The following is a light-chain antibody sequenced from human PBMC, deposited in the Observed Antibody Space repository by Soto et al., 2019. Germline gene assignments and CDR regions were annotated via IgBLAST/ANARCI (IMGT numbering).Light chain of an antibody. CDR1: HSVSGNY. Sequence: EIVLTQSPGTLSLSPGERATLSCRASHSVSGNYLAWYQQKPGQAPRLLIYGASSRATGIPDRFSGSGSGTDFTLTISRLEPEDFAVYSCQQHGSSPQTFGQGTKVEIK. CDR3: QQHGSSPQT. V-gene: IGKV3-20*01. CDR2: GAS. J-gene: IGKJ1*01.